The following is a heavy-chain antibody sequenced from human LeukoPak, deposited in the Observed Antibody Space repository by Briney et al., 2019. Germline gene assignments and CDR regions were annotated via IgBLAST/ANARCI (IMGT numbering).Heavy chain of an antibody. CDR3: ARAKWEYDYSSGWSWFDP. D-gene: IGHD6-19*01. J-gene: IGHJ5*02. V-gene: IGHV3-7*03. CDR1: GFRFSSYW. Sequence: GGSLRLSCAASGFRFSSYWMSWVRQAPGKGLEWVAHMKQDGSEKYYVDSVKGRFTISRDNAKNSLSLQMNSLRAEDTAVYYCARAKWEYDYSSGWSWFDPWGQGTLVTVSS. CDR2: MKQDGSEK.